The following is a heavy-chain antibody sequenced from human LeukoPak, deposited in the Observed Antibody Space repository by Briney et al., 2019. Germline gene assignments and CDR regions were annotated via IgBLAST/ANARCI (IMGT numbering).Heavy chain of an antibody. J-gene: IGHJ5*02. CDR3: ARGWSGSNWFDP. V-gene: IGHV4-61*03. CDR2: ISHSGRT. D-gene: IGHD3-10*01. Sequence: PSETLSLTCSVSGGSVTSGSYYWSWIRQAPRKGLEWIGYISHSGRTNYNPSLKSRVTMSIDTSKNHFSLKMASVTAADTALYYCARGWSGSNWFDPWGQGTLVTVAS. CDR1: GGSVTSGSYY.